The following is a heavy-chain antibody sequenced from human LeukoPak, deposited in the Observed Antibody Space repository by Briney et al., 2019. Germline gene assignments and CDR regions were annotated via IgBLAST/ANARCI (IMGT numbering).Heavy chain of an antibody. V-gene: IGHV1-8*01. D-gene: IGHD2-15*01. CDR3: ARGLYCSGGSCYEAGY. J-gene: IGHJ4*02. Sequence: ASVKVSCKASGYTFTSYDINWVRQATGQGLEWMGWMNPNSGNTGYAQKFQGRVTMTRNTSISTAYMELSSLRSEDTAVYYCARGLYCSGGSCYEAGYWGQRALVTVSS. CDR1: GYTFTSYD. CDR2: MNPNSGNT.